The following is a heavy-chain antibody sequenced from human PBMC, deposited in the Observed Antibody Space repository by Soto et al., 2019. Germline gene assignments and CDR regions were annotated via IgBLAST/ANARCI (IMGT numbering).Heavy chain of an antibody. Sequence: ETLSLTCNVSGGSINSYYWSWIRQPAGKGLEWIGRISSGGSAIYNPSLKSRVTISVDASKNQFSLRLTSVTAADTAVYFCARDAYPNWFDFWGQGTLVTVSS. D-gene: IGHD2-8*01. CDR3: ARDAYPNWFDF. CDR1: GGSINSYY. CDR2: ISSGGSA. J-gene: IGHJ5*01. V-gene: IGHV4-4*07.